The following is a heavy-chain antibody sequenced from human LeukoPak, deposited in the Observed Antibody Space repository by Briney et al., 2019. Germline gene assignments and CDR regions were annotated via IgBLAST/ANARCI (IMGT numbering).Heavy chain of an antibody. V-gene: IGHV1-24*01. J-gene: IGHJ6*02. Sequence: ASVKVSCKVSGYTLTELSMHWVRQAPGKGLGWMGGFDPEDGETIYAQKFQGRVTMTEDTSTDTAYMELSSLRSEDTAVYYCATVAGWELPYYYYGMDVWGQGTTVTVSS. CDR3: ATVAGWELPYYYYGMDV. D-gene: IGHD1-26*01. CDR1: GYTLTELS. CDR2: FDPEDGET.